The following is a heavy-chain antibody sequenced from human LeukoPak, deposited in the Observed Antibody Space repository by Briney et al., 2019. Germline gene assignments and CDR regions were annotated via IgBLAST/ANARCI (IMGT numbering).Heavy chain of an antibody. CDR1: GFTVSESC. Sequence: GGSLRLSCAASGFTVSESCMHWVRQAPGKGLDGVALICYDGGNKYYADALKGRYTISRDNYKNPLYLKMNSLRAEDTAVYYCARGYYYRTSGYWGIDYWGQGTLVTVSS. CDR2: ICYDGGNK. V-gene: IGHV3-33*01. J-gene: IGHJ4*02. D-gene: IGHD3-22*01. CDR3: ARGYYYRTSGYWGIDY.